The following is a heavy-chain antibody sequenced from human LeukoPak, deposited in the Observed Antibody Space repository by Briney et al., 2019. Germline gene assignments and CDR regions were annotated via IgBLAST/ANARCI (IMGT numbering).Heavy chain of an antibody. CDR2: ISYDGTNR. CDR3: AKGLDSRRELAPFDY. J-gene: IGHJ4*02. D-gene: IGHD1-26*01. V-gene: IGHV3-30*18. CDR1: GFTFSSYG. Sequence: GRSLRLSCAASGFTFSSYGMHSVRQAPGKGLEWVAVISYDGTNRYYADSVRGRFTISRDNSKNTLYLQMNSLRAEDTAVYYCAKGLDSRRELAPFDYWGQGTLVTVSS.